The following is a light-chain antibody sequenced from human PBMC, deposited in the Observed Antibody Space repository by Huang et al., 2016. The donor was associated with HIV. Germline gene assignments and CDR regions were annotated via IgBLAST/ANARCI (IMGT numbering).Light chain of an antibody. CDR3: MQALQTPRT. Sequence: DIVMTQSPLSPPVTPGEPASISCRSSQPLLHSNGYNYLDWYLQKPGQSPQLLIYLGSNRASGVPDRFSGSGSVTDFTLKISTVEAEDVGIYYCMQALQTPRTFGQGTRLEIK. CDR1: QPLLHSNGYNY. V-gene: IGKV2-28*01. J-gene: IGKJ5*01. CDR2: LGS.